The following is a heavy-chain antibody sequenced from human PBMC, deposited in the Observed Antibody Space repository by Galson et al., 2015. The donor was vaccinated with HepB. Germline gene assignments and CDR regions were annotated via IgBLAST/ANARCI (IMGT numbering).Heavy chain of an antibody. J-gene: IGHJ4*02. D-gene: IGHD3-10*01. CDR3: AKDREVRGVIISYSDY. V-gene: IGHV3-23*01. CDR2: ISGSGGST. CDR1: GFTFSSYA. Sequence: SLRLSCAASGFTFSSYAISGVRQAPGKGLGWVSAISGSGGSTSYADSVKGRFTISRDNSKNTLYLQMNSLIAEDTAVYYCAKDREVRGVIISYSDYWGQGTLVTVSS.